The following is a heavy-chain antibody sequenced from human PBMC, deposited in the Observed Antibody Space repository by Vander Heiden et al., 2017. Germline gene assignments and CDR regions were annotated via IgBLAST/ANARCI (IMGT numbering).Heavy chain of an antibody. CDR1: GFSLSTNEVA. J-gene: IGHJ4*02. CDR2: IYWDDDK. CDR3: VHRRSQQLVFTE. Sequence: QITLKESGPTLVKPTQTLTLTCTFSGFSLSTNEVAVAWIRQPPGKALEWLALIYWDDDKRYSPSLKSRLTITKDTSKNQVVLTMTNMDPVDTATYYCVHRRSQQLVFTEWGQGTLVTVSS. V-gene: IGHV2-5*02. D-gene: IGHD3-9*01.